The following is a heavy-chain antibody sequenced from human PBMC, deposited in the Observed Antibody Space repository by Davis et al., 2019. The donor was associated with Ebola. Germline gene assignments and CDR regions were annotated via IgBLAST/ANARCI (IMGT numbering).Heavy chain of an antibody. D-gene: IGHD2-2*01. V-gene: IGHV1-69*13. CDR3: AMVTPYCSSTSCYGY. J-gene: IGHJ4*02. CDR1: GGTFSSYA. Sequence: SVKVSCKASGGTFSSYAISWVRQAPGQGLEWMGGIIPIFGTANYAQKFQGRVTITAGESTSTAYMELSSLRSEDTAVYYCAMVTPYCSSTSCYGYWGQGTLVTVSS. CDR2: IIPIFGTA.